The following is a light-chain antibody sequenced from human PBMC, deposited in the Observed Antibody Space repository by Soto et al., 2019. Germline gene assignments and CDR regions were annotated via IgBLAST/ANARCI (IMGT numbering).Light chain of an antibody. J-gene: IGKJ1*01. CDR1: QGVSSN. Sequence: EIVMTQSPATVSVSPGERATLSCRASQGVSSNLAWYQQKPGQAPRLLIYGASTRATGIPARFSGSGSGTEFTLTISSLQSEDFAVYYCQQYNNWPQTFGQGTKVDIK. CDR2: GAS. V-gene: IGKV3-15*01. CDR3: QQYNNWPQT.